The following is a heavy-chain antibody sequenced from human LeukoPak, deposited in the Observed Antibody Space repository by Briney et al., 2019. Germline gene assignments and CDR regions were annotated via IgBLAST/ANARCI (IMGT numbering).Heavy chain of an antibody. CDR3: ARSLDYDILTGYYRQPTYFDY. CDR1: GGSISSYY. J-gene: IGHJ4*02. CDR2: TYTSGST. V-gene: IGHV4-4*09. D-gene: IGHD3-9*01. Sequence: SETLSLTCTVSGGSISSYYWSWIRQPPGKGLEWIGYTYTSGSTNYNPSLKSRVTISVDTSKNQFSLKLSSVTAADTAVYYCARSLDYDILTGYYRQPTYFDYWGQGTLVTVSS.